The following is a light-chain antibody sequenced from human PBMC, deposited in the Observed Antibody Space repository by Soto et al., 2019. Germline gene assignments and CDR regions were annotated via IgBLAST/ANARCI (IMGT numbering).Light chain of an antibody. CDR2: KAS. CDR1: QTISSW. Sequence: DIQMTQSPSTLSGSVGDRVTITCRASQTISSWLAWYQQKPGKAPKLLIYKASTLKSGVPSRFSGSGSGPEFTLTINSLQSEDFAIYYCQRYNNWPLTFGGVTKVDIK. CDR3: QRYNNWPLT. J-gene: IGKJ4*01. V-gene: IGKV1-5*03.